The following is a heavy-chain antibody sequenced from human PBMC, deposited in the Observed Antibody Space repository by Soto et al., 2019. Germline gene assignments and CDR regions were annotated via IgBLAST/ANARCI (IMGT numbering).Heavy chain of an antibody. CDR3: ARDPVGGNGSDP. CDR1: GYTFTSYG. D-gene: IGHD1-26*01. V-gene: IGHV1-18*01. J-gene: IGHJ5*02. CDR2: NNTYNGNT. Sequence: QVQLVQSGAEVKKPGASVKVSCKASGYTFTSYGISWVRQAPGQGLEWMGWNNTYNGNTNYAQKLQGRVTMTTATSTSTATTERRSLRAAATAVYYCARDPVGGNGSDPWGQGTPVTVSS.